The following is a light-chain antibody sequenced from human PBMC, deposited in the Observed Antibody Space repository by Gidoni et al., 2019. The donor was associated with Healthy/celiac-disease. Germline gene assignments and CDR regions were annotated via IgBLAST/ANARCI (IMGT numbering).Light chain of an antibody. J-gene: IGKJ1*01. Sequence: IQLTPSPSFLSASVGDRVTITCRASQGISSYLAWYQQKPGKAPKLLIDAASTLQSGVPSRFSGSGSGTEFTLTISSLQPEDFATYYCQQLNSYPRTFGQGTKVEIK. V-gene: IGKV1-9*01. CDR3: QQLNSYPRT. CDR1: QGISSY. CDR2: AAS.